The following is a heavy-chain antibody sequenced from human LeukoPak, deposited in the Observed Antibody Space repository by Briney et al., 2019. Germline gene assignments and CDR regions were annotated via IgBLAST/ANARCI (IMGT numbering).Heavy chain of an antibody. CDR1: GGSISSSSYY. Sequence: SETLSLTCTVSGGSISSSSYYWGWIRQPPGKGLEWIESIYYSGSTYYNPSLKSRGTISVDTSKNQFSLKLSYVTAADTAVYYCAGLVEWFQNAFDIWGQGTMVTVSS. D-gene: IGHD3-3*01. J-gene: IGHJ3*02. CDR3: AGLVEWFQNAFDI. V-gene: IGHV4-39*01. CDR2: IYYSGST.